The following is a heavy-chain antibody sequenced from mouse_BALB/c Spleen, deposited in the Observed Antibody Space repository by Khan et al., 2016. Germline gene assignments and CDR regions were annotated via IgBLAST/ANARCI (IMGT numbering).Heavy chain of an antibody. Sequence: IQLVQSGAALVKPGASVKLSCTASGFNIKDTYMHWVKQRPEQGLEWLGRIDPANGNTKYDPKFQGKATITADTSSNTAHLQLSSLTSEDTAVYYGARPMYVNHEEGYTMDYWGQGTSVTVSS. CDR1: GFNIKDTY. V-gene: IGHV14-3*02. CDR2: IDPANGNT. CDR3: ARPMYVNHEEGYTMDY. D-gene: IGHD2-10*02. J-gene: IGHJ4*01.